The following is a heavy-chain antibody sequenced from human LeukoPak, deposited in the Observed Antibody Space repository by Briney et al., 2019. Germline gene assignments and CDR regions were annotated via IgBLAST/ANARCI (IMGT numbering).Heavy chain of an antibody. CDR3: AKTITIFGVAPFNWFDP. Sequence: SETLSLTCTVSGGSISSYYWSWIRQPPGKGLEWIGYFYYSGSTNYNPSLKSRVTISVDTSKNQFSLKLSSVTAADTAVYYCAKTITIFGVAPFNWFDPWGQGTLVTISS. CDR2: FYYSGST. V-gene: IGHV4-59*01. D-gene: IGHD3-3*01. J-gene: IGHJ5*02. CDR1: GGSISSYY.